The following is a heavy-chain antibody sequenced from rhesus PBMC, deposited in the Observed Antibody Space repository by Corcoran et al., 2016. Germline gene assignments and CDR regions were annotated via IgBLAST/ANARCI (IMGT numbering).Heavy chain of an antibody. Sequence: QVQLQESGPGLVKPSETLSLTCAVSGYSISSGYYWGWIRQPPGKGLEYIGYISGSSGRTYYNPSLKSRVTISKDPSKNQFSLKLISVTAADTAVYYCARLEIQWVQSWDYWGQGVLVTVSS. CDR1: GYSISSGYY. J-gene: IGHJ4*01. CDR2: ISGSSGRT. CDR3: ARLEIQWVQSWDY. D-gene: IGHD5-24*01. V-gene: IGHV4-99*01.